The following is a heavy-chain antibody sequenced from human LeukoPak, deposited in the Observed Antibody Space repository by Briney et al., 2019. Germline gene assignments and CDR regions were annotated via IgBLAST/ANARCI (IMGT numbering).Heavy chain of an antibody. V-gene: IGHV3-21*01. CDR2: ISSSSSYI. CDR1: GFTFSSYS. J-gene: IGHJ4*02. CDR3: ATGSNEGIAAAGTYY. Sequence: GGSLRLSCAASGFTFSSYSMNWVRQAPGKGLEWVSSISSSSSYICYADSVKGRFTISRDNAKNSLYLQMNSLRAEDTAVYYCATGSNEGIAAAGTYYWGQGTLVTVSS. D-gene: IGHD6-13*01.